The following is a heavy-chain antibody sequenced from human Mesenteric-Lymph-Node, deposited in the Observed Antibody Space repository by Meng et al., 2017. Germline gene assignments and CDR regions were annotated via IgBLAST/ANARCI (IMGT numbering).Heavy chain of an antibody. CDR3: ARDPGGEAAIGL. V-gene: IGHV3-21*01. CDR2: ISSSSSYI. CDR1: GFIFSSYS. D-gene: IGHD2-2*01. Sequence: EVQLVESGGGRVKPGGSLRLSRAASGFIFSSYSMNWVRQAPGKGLEWVSSISSSSSYIYYADSVKGRFTISRDNAKNSLYLQMNSLRAEDTALYYCARDPGGEAAIGLWGRGTLVTVSS. J-gene: IGHJ2*01.